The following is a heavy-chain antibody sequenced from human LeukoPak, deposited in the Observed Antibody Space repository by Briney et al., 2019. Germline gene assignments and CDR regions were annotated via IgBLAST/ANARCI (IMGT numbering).Heavy chain of an antibody. D-gene: IGHD1-1*01. CDR3: ARARNWNDVVWFDY. J-gene: IGHJ4*02. Sequence: GESLKISCKGSGYRFTSYWISWVRQMPGKGLEWMGWIDPTDSYTNYSPSFEGHVTISADKSTATVYLQWSSLKASDTAMYYCARARNWNDVVWFDYWGQGTLVTVSS. CDR1: GYRFTSYW. V-gene: IGHV5-10-1*01. CDR2: IDPTDSYT.